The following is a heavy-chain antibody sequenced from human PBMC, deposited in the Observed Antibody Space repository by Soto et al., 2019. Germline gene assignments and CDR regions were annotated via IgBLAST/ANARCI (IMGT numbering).Heavy chain of an antibody. Sequence: QVQLQQWGAGLLKPSETLSLTCAVYGGSFSGYYWTWVRQPPGTGLEWIGEINHSGSTNYNPSLKSRVTISVDTAKNQFSLKLTSVTAADTVVYYCARDQLTGLFDYWGQGTLVTVSS. D-gene: IGHD2-8*02. J-gene: IGHJ4*02. CDR3: ARDQLTGLFDY. CDR1: GGSFSGYY. V-gene: IGHV4-34*01. CDR2: INHSGST.